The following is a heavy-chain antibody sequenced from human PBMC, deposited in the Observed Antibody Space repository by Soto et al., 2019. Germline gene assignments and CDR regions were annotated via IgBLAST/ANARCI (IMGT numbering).Heavy chain of an antibody. V-gene: IGHV3-33*01. Sequence: AAGVKIIGHGGHWVIKEPGKGLEWVAVIWYDGSNKYYADSVKGRFTISRDNSKNTLYLQMNSLRAEDMALYYCARVYGTATAFAYWGQGTLVTVSS. CDR2: IWYDGSNK. CDR1: GVKIIGHG. J-gene: IGHJ4*02. CDR3: ARVYGTATAFAY. D-gene: IGHD5-18*01.